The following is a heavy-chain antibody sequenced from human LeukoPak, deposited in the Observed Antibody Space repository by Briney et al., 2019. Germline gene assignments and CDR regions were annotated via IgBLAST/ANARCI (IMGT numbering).Heavy chain of an antibody. CDR2: IYYSGTT. J-gene: IGHJ4*02. Sequence: PSETLSLTCTVSGGTISSSSYYWGWIRQPPGKGLEWVGSIYYSGTTYCNPSLKSRVTISVDTSKSQFSLKLSSVTAADTAVYYCARQSPRATDLFDYWGQGTLVTVSS. D-gene: IGHD1-26*01. CDR3: ARQSPRATDLFDY. V-gene: IGHV4-39*01. CDR1: GGTISSSSYY.